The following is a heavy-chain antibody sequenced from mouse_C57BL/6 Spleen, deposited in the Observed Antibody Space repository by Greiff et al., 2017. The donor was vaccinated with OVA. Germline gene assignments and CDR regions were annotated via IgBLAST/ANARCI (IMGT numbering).Heavy chain of an antibody. V-gene: IGHV1-52*01. Sequence: QVQLQQPGAELVRPGSSVKLSCKASGYTFTSYWMHWVKQRPIQGLEWIGNIDPSDSETHYNQKFKDKATLTVDKSSSTAYMQLRSLTSEDSAVYYCASGGEPGNFGYWGQGPTLPVPS. J-gene: IGHJ2*01. CDR1: GYTFTSYW. CDR2: IDPSDSET. D-gene: IGHD4-1*01. CDR3: ASGGEPGNFGY.